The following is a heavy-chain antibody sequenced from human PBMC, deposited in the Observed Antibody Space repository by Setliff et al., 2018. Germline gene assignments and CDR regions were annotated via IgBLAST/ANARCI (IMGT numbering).Heavy chain of an antibody. V-gene: IGHV4-4*07. CDR2: IYTSGST. J-gene: IGHJ3*02. CDR3: ARKGISALSGAFDM. D-gene: IGHD1-26*01. Sequence: SETLSLTCTVSGGSISNYYWSWIRQPAGKGLEWIGRIYTSGSTNYNPSLXSRVTMSVDTSKNQFSLKLSSVTAADTAVYYCARKGISALSGAFDMWGQGTMVTVSS. CDR1: GGSISNYY.